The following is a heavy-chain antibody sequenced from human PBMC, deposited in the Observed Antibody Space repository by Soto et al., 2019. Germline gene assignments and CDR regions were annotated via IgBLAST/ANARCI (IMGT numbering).Heavy chain of an antibody. CDR2: IKSKTDGGTT. D-gene: IGHD6-25*01. CDR1: GFTFSNAW. CDR3: TTGGYN. Sequence: GGSLRLSCAASGFTFSNAWMTWVRQAPGKGLEWVDRIKSKTDGGTTDYAAPVKGRFTISRDDSKNTLYLQMNSLKPEDTAVYYCTTGGYNWGQGTLLTVSS. J-gene: IGHJ4*02. V-gene: IGHV3-15*01.